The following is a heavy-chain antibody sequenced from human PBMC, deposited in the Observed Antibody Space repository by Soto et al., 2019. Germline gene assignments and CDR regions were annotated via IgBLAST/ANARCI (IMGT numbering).Heavy chain of an antibody. D-gene: IGHD2-21*02. CDR1: GGSISSYY. CDR2: NYYSGTT. Sequence: SETLSLTCTVSGGSISSYYWSWIRQPPGTGLEWNGYNYYSGTTHYNPSLKRRVTISVATSKNQFSLKLSAVTAADTAVYYCASTHIVVVTDGFEIWGQGTMVTVSS. CDR3: ASTHIVVVTDGFEI. V-gene: IGHV4-59*01. J-gene: IGHJ3*02.